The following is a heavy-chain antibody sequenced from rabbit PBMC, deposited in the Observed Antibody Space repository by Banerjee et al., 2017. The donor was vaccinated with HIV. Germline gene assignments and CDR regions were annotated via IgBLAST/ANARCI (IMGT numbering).Heavy chain of an antibody. V-gene: IGHV1S45*01. D-gene: IGHD6-1*01. CDR3: ARSYVDHSYLYL. J-gene: IGHJ3*01. CDR2: IYTDPGST. CDR1: GFDFSNYYM. Sequence: QEQLEESGGDLVKPEGSLTLTCKASGFDFSNYYMTWVRQAPGKGLEWIACIYTDPGSTWYASWAKGRFTISKTSSTTVTLQMTSLTAADTATYFCARSYVDHSYLYLWGQGTLAPS.